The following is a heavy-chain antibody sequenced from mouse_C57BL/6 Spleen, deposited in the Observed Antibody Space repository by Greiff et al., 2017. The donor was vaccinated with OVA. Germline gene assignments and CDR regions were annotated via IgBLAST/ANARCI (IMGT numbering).Heavy chain of an antibody. V-gene: IGHV1-55*01. J-gene: IGHJ4*01. CDR3: ARNRGYDYPSYAMDY. D-gene: IGHD2-4*01. CDR2: IYPGSGST. Sequence: QVQLQQSGAELVKPGASVTMSCKASGYTFTRYWITWVKQRPGQGLEWIGDIYPGSGSTNYNEKFKSKATLTVDSSSSTAYLQLSSLTSEDSAVYYCARNRGYDYPSYAMDYWGQGTSVTVSS. CDR1: GYTFTRYW.